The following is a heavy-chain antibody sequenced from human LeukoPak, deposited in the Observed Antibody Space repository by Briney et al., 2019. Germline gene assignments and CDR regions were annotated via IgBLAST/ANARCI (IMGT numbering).Heavy chain of an antibody. Sequence: GGSLRLSCAASGYTFSLYWMTCVREAPGRGLEYVTNIRRDGRQKHHVDSVKGRFTITSENDKNSMFLQMNSLRAEDTAVYYCASLLVAGVASVDYWGQGTLVTVSS. V-gene: IGHV3-7*03. D-gene: IGHD6-19*01. CDR3: ASLLVAGVASVDY. J-gene: IGHJ4*02. CDR2: IRRDGRQK. CDR1: GYTFSLYW.